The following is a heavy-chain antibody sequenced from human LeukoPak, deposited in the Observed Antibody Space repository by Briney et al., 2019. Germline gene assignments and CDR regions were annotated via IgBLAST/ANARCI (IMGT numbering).Heavy chain of an antibody. CDR1: GGTFSTLA. CDR3: AKVRGSDAFDI. J-gene: IGHJ3*02. Sequence: SVKLSCKASGGTFSTLAINWVRQAPGQGLEWMGRIIPILGQTNYALKFQGRVTITADESTSSAYMDLSGLRSEDTAVYYCAKVRGSDAFDIWGQGTMVTVSS. V-gene: IGHV1-69*11. CDR2: IIPILGQT. D-gene: IGHD3-10*01.